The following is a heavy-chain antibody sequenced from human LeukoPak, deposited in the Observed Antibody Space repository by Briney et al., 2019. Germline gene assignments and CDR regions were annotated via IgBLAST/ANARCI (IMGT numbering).Heavy chain of an antibody. J-gene: IGHJ6*03. D-gene: IGHD2-2*01. Sequence: GGSLRLSCAASGVTFSSYGMHWVRRAPGTGLEWVALISSDGNDKLYGDSVKCRFTISRDDSKSTLYLQMNSLRAEDTAVYYCARDQVELPAAIYGNYYYYYMDVWGKGTTVTVSS. CDR2: ISSDGNDK. CDR3: ARDQVELPAAIYGNYYYYYMDV. V-gene: IGHV3-30*03. CDR1: GVTFSSYG.